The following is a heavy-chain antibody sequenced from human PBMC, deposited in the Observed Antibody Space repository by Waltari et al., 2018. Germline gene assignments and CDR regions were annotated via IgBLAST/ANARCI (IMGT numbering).Heavy chain of an antibody. CDR1: GGSFSGYY. J-gene: IGHJ4*02. CDR3: ARDGPAAAGSDY. Sequence: QVQLQQWGAGLLKPSETLSLTCAVYGGSFSGYYWSWIRQPPGKGLEWIGEINHSGSTTYNPSLKSRVTISVDTSKNQFSLKLSSVTAADTAVYYCARDGPAAAGSDYWGQGTLVTVSS. V-gene: IGHV4-34*01. CDR2: INHSGST. D-gene: IGHD6-13*01.